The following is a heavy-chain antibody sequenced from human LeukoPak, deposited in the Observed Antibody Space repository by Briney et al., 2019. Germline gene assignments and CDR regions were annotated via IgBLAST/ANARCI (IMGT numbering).Heavy chain of an antibody. J-gene: IGHJ4*02. CDR2: ISAYNGNT. Sequence: GASVKVSCKASGYTFTSYGISWVRQAPGQGLEWMGWISAYNGNTNYAQKLQGRVTMTTDTSTSTAYMELRSLRSDDTAVYYCARDPLSITMVRGVWVDYWGQGTLVTVSS. V-gene: IGHV1-18*01. D-gene: IGHD3-10*01. CDR3: ARDPLSITMVRGVWVDY. CDR1: GYTFTSYG.